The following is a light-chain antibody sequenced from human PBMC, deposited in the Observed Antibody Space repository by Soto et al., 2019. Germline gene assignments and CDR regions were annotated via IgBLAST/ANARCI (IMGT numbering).Light chain of an antibody. Sequence: EVVLTQSPGTLSLSPGERATLSCRASQSVSNNYFAWDQQKPGQAPRLHIFGSSDRATGIPDRFSGSGSGTDFTLTISRLEAEDFAVYYCQQYGSSPPYTFGQGTKLEIK. CDR3: QQYGSSPPYT. J-gene: IGKJ2*01. CDR1: QSVSNNY. V-gene: IGKV3-20*01. CDR2: GSS.